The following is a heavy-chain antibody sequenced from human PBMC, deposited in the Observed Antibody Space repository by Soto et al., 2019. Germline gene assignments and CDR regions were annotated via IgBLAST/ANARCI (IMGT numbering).Heavy chain of an antibody. V-gene: IGHV3-23*01. CDR1: GFTFSSYA. J-gene: IGHJ4*02. CDR3: AKTALVVVAAAHFDY. D-gene: IGHD2-15*01. Sequence: GGSLRLSCAASGFTFSSYAMSWVRQAPGKGLEWVSAISGSGGSTYYADSVKGRFTISRDNSKNTLFLQMNSLRAEDTAVYYCAKTALVVVAAAHFDYWGQGTLVTVSS. CDR2: ISGSGGST.